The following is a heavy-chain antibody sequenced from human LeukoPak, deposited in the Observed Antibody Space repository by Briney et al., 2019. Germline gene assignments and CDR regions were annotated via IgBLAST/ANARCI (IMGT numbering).Heavy chain of an antibody. CDR2: ISAYNGNT. D-gene: IGHD3-3*01. CDR1: GYTFTSYG. J-gene: IGHJ4*02. V-gene: IGHV1-18*01. Sequence: GASVKVSCKASGYTFTSYGISWVRQAPGQGLEWMGWISAYNGNTNYAQKLQGRVTMTTDTSTSTAYMELRSLRSDDTAVYYCARGVRTYYDFWSGYSDYFDYWGQGTLVTVSS. CDR3: ARGVRTYYDFWSGYSDYFDY.